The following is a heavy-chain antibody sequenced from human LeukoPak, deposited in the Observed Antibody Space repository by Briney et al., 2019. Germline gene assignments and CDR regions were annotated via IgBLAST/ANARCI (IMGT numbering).Heavy chain of an antibody. CDR3: ARRGYDFWSGLLSGYFDY. CDR2: ISAYNGNT. J-gene: IGHJ4*02. CDR1: GYTFTSYG. D-gene: IGHD3-3*01. Sequence: ASVKVSCKASGYTFTSYGISWVRRAPGQGLEWMGWISAYNGNTNYAQKLQARVTMTTDTSTSTAYMELRSLRSDDTAVYYCARRGYDFWSGLLSGYFDYWGQGTLVTVSS. V-gene: IGHV1-18*01.